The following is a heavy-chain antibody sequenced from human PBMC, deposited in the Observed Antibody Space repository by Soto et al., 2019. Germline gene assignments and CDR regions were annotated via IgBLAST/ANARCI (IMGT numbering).Heavy chain of an antibody. J-gene: IGHJ5*02. CDR2: IFYSGPT. CDR1: GDSITSGVHY. CDR3: ARRRYGSGSYFFRKPGWFDP. V-gene: IGHV4-31*03. Sequence: PSETLSLTCTVSGDSITSGVHYWSWIRLLPGKGLEWIGYIFYSGPTYYNPSLKSRVTISVDKSKNQFSLKLSSVTAADTAVYYCARRRYGSGSYFFRKPGWFDPWGQGTLVTVSS. D-gene: IGHD3-10*01.